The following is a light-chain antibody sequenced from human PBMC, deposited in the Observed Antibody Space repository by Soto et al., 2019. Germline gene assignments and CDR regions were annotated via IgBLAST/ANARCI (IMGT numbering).Light chain of an antibody. CDR3: QQSYSTRIT. CDR2: DAS. V-gene: IGKV3-11*01. J-gene: IGKJ5*01. CDR1: QSVSSY. Sequence: PGERATLSCRASQSVSSYLAWYQQKPGQAPRLLIYDASNRATGIPARFSGSGSGTEFTLTISSLQSEDFATYYCQQSYSTRITFGQGTRLEIK.